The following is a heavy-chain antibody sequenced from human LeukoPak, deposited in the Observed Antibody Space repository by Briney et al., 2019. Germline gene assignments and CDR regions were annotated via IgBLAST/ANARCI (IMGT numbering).Heavy chain of an antibody. CDR2: LSEGGTTS. CDR1: GFTFSSYV. J-gene: IGHJ4*02. CDR3: AKDGARIAVAAYYFDY. Sequence: PGRSLRLSCTGSGFTFSSYVMNWVRQAPGKGLEWVSTLSEGGTTSYYADSVKGRFTISRDNSKNTLYLQMNSLRAEDTAVYYCAKDGARIAVAAYYFDYWGQGTLVTVSS. D-gene: IGHD6-19*01. V-gene: IGHV3-23*01.